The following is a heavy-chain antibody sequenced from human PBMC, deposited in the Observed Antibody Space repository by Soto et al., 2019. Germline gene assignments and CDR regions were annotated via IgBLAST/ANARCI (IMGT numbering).Heavy chain of an antibody. CDR2: INYSGDST. CDR3: AKDGTSDSTWSPGGV. CDR1: GFSFSTYA. J-gene: IGHJ4*02. Sequence: PGGSLRLSCAASGFSFSTYAMTWIRQAPGKGLEWVSSINYSGDSTYYADSVKGRFTISRDSSKNTLYLQMNSLRAEDTAVYYCAKDGTSDSTWSPGGVWGQGTLVTVSS. V-gene: IGHV3-23*01. D-gene: IGHD3-16*01.